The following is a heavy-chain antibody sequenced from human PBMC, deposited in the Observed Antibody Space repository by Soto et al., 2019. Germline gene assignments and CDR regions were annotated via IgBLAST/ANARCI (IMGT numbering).Heavy chain of an antibody. Sequence: PSETLSLTCTVSGGSISSGGYYWSWIRQHPGKGLEWIGYIYYSGSTYYNPSLKSRVTISVDTSKNQFSLKLSSVTAADTAVYYCAREGYTAMVRGWFDPWGQGTLVTVSS. CDR2: IYYSGST. V-gene: IGHV4-31*03. CDR3: AREGYTAMVRGWFDP. CDR1: GGSISSGGYY. D-gene: IGHD5-18*01. J-gene: IGHJ5*02.